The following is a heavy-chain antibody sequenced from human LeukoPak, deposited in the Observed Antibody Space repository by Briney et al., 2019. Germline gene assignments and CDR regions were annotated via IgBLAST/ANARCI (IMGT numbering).Heavy chain of an antibody. V-gene: IGHV4-34*01. D-gene: IGHD2-15*01. CDR3: ARKVQYDCSGGSCYSGYFDY. CDR2: INHSGST. CDR1: GGSFSGYY. Sequence: SETLSLTCAVYGGSFSGYYWSWIRQPPGEGLEWIGEINHSGSTNYNPSLKSRVTISVDTSKNQFSLKLSSVTAADTAVYYCARKVQYDCSGGSCYSGYFDYWGQGTLVTVSS. J-gene: IGHJ4*02.